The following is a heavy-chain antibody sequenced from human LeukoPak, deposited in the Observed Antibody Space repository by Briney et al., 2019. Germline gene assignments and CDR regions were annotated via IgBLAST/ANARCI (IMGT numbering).Heavy chain of an antibody. CDR3: ARDQASITMVRGVNWFDP. Sequence: GRSLRLSCAASGFTYSSYGMHWVRQDPGKGLEWVAVIWYDGSNKYYADSVKGRFTISRDNSKNTLYLQMNSLRAEDTAVYYCARDQASITMVRGVNWFDPWGQGTLVTVSS. V-gene: IGHV3-33*01. J-gene: IGHJ5*02. CDR1: GFTYSSYG. D-gene: IGHD3-10*01. CDR2: IWYDGSNK.